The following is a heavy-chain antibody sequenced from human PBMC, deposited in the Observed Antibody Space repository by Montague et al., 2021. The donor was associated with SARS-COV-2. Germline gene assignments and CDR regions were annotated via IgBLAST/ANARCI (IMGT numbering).Heavy chain of an antibody. Sequence: SLRLSCAASGFTFRSYAMHWVRQTPGKGLEWVASISDDGTNKFHVDSVKGRFTISRDNSKNSLYLQMNSLRADDTAVYYCARDGHRRLSIEGRFDPWGQGTLVTVSS. J-gene: IGHJ5*02. CDR1: GFTFRSYA. CDR2: ISDDGTNK. CDR3: ARDGHRRLSIEGRFDP. D-gene: IGHD6-6*01. V-gene: IGHV3-30*04.